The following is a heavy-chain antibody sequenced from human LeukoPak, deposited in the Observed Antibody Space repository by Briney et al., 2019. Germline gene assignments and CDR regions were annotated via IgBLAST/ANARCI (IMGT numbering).Heavy chain of an antibody. V-gene: IGHV3-7*01. CDR1: GLTFTNSW. CDR3: GSFDLS. D-gene: IGHD6-6*01. CDR2: IDPDGSGR. Sequence: GGSLRLSCAATGLTFTNSWMSLVRQAPGKRLEWVAEIDPDGSGRYYVDSVRGRFTISRDNTKNSVFLQLNSLRAEDTAVYYCGSFDLSWGQGTPVTVSS. J-gene: IGHJ5*02.